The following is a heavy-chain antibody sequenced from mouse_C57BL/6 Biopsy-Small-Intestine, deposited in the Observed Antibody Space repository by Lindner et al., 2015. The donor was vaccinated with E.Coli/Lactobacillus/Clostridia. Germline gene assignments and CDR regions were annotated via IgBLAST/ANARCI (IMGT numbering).Heavy chain of an antibody. V-gene: IGHV3-1*01. J-gene: IGHJ3*01. Sequence: VQLQESGSGMVKPSQSLSLTCTVTGYSVTSGYDWHWIRHFPGNKLEWMGYISYGGGTSYNPSLKSRISITQDTSKNHFVLKLNSVTTEDTAAYYCTRGTAWFAYWGQGTLVTVSA. CDR3: TRGTAWFAY. CDR2: ISYGGGT. CDR1: GYSVTSGYD.